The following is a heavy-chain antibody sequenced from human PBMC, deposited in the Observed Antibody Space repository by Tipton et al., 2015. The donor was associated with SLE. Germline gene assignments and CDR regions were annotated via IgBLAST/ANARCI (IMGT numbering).Heavy chain of an antibody. J-gene: IGHJ4*02. Sequence: PGLVKPSETLTLTCSVSGYSIASGYYWGWLRQPPGKGLEWIGSIYHGGNTDYNPSLKSRVTISVDTSKNQFSLKLSSVTAADTAVYYCARGIVAAFYYWGQGTLVTVSS. V-gene: IGHV4-38-2*02. D-gene: IGHD6-6*01. CDR3: ARGIVAAFYY. CDR2: IYHGGNT. CDR1: GYSIASGYY.